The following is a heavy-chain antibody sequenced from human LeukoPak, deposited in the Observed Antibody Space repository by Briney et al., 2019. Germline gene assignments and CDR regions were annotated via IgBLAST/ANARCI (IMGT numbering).Heavy chain of an antibody. J-gene: IGHJ4*02. Sequence: GGSLRLSCAASGFTVSSNYMSWVRQAPGKGLEWVSVIYSGGSTYYADSVKGRFTISRDNSKSTLYLQMNSLRAEDTAVYYCARHHSSGYDFLSPGGSYFDYWGQGTLVTVSS. CDR3: ARHHSSGYDFLSPGGSYFDY. V-gene: IGHV3-66*04. CDR2: IYSGGST. D-gene: IGHD5-12*01. CDR1: GFTVSSNY.